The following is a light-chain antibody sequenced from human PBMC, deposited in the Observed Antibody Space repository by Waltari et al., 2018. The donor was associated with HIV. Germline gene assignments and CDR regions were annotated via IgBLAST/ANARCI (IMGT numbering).Light chain of an antibody. Sequence: DIQMTQSPSTLSASVGDRVTITCQASQSISNWLAWYQQKPGKAPKLLIYKASSLESGVPSRFSGSGSGTEYTLTISSLQPDDFATYYCQEYSGYFRTFGQGTKVEIK. CDR3: QEYSGYFRT. CDR2: KAS. J-gene: IGKJ1*01. V-gene: IGKV1-5*03. CDR1: QSISNW.